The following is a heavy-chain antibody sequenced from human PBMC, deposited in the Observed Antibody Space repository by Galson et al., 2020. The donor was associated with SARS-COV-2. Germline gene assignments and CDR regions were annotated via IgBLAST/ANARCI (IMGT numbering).Heavy chain of an antibody. D-gene: IGHD2-21*01. CDR3: ARLGAVRWFDR. CDR1: GDSISTYY. CDR2: IYYSGST. V-gene: IGHV4-59*08. J-gene: IGHJ5*02. Sequence: SQTLSLTCTVSGDSISTYYWSWVRQPPGKGLEWLAYIYYSGSTNYNPSLKSRVTISVDTSKNQVSLKLTSVTAADTAVYYCARLGAVRWFDRWGQGTLVTVSS.